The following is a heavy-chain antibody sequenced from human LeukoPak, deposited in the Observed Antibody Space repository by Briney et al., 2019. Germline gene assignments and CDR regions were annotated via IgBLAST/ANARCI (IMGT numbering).Heavy chain of an antibody. CDR3: AREDCSSTSCYRQPDYYYYGMDV. CDR2: ISYDGSNK. V-gene: IGHV3-30-3*01. J-gene: IGHJ6*02. D-gene: IGHD2-2*01. Sequence: SGGSLRLSCAASGFTFSSYAMHWVRQAPGKGLEWVAVISYDGSNKYYADSVKGRFTISRDNSKNTLYLQMNSLSAEDTAVYYCAREDCSSTSCYRQPDYYYYGMDVWGQGTTVTVSS. CDR1: GFTFSSYA.